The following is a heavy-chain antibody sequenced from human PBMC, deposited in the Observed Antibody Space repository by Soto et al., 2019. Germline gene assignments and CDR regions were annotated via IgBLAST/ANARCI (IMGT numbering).Heavy chain of an antibody. CDR3: ARGFMMAAPDYYYYGMDV. D-gene: IGHD6-6*01. V-gene: IGHV4-59*01. Sequence: SETLSLTCTVSGGSISSYYWSWIRQPPGKGLEWIGYIYYSGSTNYNPSLKSRVTISVDTSKNQFSLKLSSVTAADTAVYYCARGFMMAAPDYYYYGMDVWGKGTTVTVSS. J-gene: IGHJ6*04. CDR2: IYYSGST. CDR1: GGSISSYY.